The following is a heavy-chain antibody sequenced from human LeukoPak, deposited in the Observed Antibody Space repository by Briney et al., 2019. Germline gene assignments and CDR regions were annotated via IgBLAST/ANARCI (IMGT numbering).Heavy chain of an antibody. V-gene: IGHV1-46*01. CDR1: GYTFTSYY. J-gene: IGHJ4*02. CDR2: INPSGGST. CDR3: ARDSRSGSYYSGFDY. Sequence: ASVKVSCKASGYTFTSYYMHWVRQAPGQGLEWMGIINPSGGSTSYTQKFQGRVTMTRDTSTSTVYMELSSLRSDDTAVYYCARDSRSGSYYSGFDYWGQGTLVTVSS. D-gene: IGHD1-26*01.